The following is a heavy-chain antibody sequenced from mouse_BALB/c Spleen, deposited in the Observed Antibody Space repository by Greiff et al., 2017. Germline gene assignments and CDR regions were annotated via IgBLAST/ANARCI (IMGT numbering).Heavy chain of an antibody. J-gene: IGHJ4*01. V-gene: IGHV2-6-2*01. CDR1: GFSLTSYG. CDR3: ARNTVVAPYAMDY. D-gene: IGHD1-1*01. Sequence: VKLMESGPDLVAPSQSLSITCTVSGFSLTSYGVHWVRQPPGKGLEWLVVIWSDGSTTYNSALKSRLSISKDNSKSQVFFKMNSLQANDTAIYYCARNTVVAPYAMDYWGQGTSVTVSS. CDR2: IWSDGST.